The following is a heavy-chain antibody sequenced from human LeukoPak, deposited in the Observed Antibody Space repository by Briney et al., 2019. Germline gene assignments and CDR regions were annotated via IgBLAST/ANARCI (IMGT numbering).Heavy chain of an antibody. CDR1: GYSISSGYY. D-gene: IGHD6-13*01. CDR2: IYHSGST. V-gene: IGHV4-38-2*01. CDR3: AKGGIAAAGHDAFDI. J-gene: IGHJ3*02. Sequence: PSETLSLTCAVSGYSISSGYYWGWIRQPPGKGLEWIGSIYHSGSTYYNPSLKGRVTIAVDTSKNQFSLKLSSVTAADTAVYYCAKGGIAAAGHDAFDIWGQGTMVTVSS.